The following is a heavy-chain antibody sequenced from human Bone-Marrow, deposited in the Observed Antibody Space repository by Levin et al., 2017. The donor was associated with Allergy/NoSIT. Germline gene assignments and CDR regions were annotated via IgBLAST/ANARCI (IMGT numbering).Heavy chain of an antibody. J-gene: IGHJ4*02. Sequence: GESLKISCAASGFTVSGNYMSWVRQAPGKGLEWVSVIYSGGSTYYADSVKGRFTISRDNSKNTLYLQMNSLRAEDTAVYYCASSSSWQRFDYWGQGTLVTVSS. CDR3: ASSSSWQRFDY. D-gene: IGHD6-13*01. CDR2: IYSGGST. CDR1: GFTVSGNY. V-gene: IGHV3-53*01.